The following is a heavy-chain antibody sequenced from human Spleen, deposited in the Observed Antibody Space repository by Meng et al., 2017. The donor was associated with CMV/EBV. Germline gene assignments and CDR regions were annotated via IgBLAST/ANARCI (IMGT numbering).Heavy chain of an antibody. V-gene: IGHV3-74*01. CDR1: GFTFSSYW. CDR3: AKDPLIQLWLPYYFDY. Sequence: GESLKISCAASGFTFSSYWMHWVRQAPGKGLVWVSRINSDGSSTSYADSVKGRFTISRDNAKNTLYLQMNSLRAEDTAVYYCAKDPLIQLWLPYYFDYWGQGTLVTVSS. J-gene: IGHJ4*02. D-gene: IGHD5-18*01. CDR2: INSDGSST.